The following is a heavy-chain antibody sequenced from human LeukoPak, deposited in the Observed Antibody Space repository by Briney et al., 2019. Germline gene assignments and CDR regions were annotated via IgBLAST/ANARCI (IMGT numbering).Heavy chain of an antibody. J-gene: IGHJ6*02. CDR1: GFTFSSYG. Sequence: PGRSLRLSCAASGFTFSSYGMHWVRQAPGKGLEWVAVISYGGSNKYYADSVKGRFTISRDNSKNTLYLQMNSLRAEDTAVYYCAKDSLWAGIAAAVPVVYYGMDVWGQGTTVTVSS. CDR2: ISYGGSNK. D-gene: IGHD6-13*01. V-gene: IGHV3-30*18. CDR3: AKDSLWAGIAAAVPVVYYGMDV.